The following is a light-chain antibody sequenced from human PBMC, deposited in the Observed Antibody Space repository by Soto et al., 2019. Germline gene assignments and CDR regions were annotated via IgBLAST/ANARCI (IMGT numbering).Light chain of an antibody. Sequence: IQMTQSPSSLSASIGDRVTITCRASQDIRNDVGWYQQKPGKAPKLLIYAASSLESGVPSRFSGSGSGTDFTLTISSLQPEDFATYYCLQDYNYPRTFGQGTKVEIK. V-gene: IGKV1-6*01. CDR3: LQDYNYPRT. CDR2: AAS. CDR1: QDIRND. J-gene: IGKJ1*01.